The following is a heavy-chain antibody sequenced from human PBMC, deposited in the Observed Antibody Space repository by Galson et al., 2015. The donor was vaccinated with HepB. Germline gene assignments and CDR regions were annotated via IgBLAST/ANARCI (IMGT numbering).Heavy chain of an antibody. CDR3: ARDGEQWLGRGYYFDY. Sequence: SLRLSCAASGFTFSSYSMNWVRQAPGKGLEWVPYISSSSSTIYYADSVKGRFTISRDNAKNSLYLQMNSLRAEDTAVYYCARDGEQWLGRGYYFDYWGQGTLVTVSS. D-gene: IGHD6-19*01. J-gene: IGHJ4*02. CDR2: ISSSSSTI. V-gene: IGHV3-48*01. CDR1: GFTFSSYS.